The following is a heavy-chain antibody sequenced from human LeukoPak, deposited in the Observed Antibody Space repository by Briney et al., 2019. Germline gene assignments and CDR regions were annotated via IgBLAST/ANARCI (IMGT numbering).Heavy chain of an antibody. CDR2: ISSSNSSI. D-gene: IGHD3-3*01. CDR1: GFPFRSYN. CDR3: ARDQVREWLLSRRDYNYMDV. V-gene: IGHV3-21*01. J-gene: IGHJ6*03. Sequence: GGSLRLSCAASGFPFRSYNMNCLRHAPGKGVECVSSISSSNSSIYYAHSVKGRFTISRDSAKNSLYMQMNSLRAEDTAVYYCARDQVREWLLSRRDYNYMDVWGKGTTVTVSS.